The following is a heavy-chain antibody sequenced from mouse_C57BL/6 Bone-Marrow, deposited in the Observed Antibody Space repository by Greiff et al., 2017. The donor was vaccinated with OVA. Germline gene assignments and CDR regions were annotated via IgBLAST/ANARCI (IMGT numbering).Heavy chain of an antibody. V-gene: IGHV2-2*01. Sequence: VMLVESGPGLVQPSQSLSITCTVSGFSLTSYGVHWVRQSPGKGLEWLGVIWSGGSTDYNAAFISRLSISKDNSKSQVFFKMNSLQADDTAIYYCARPLITTVGYFDVWGTGTTVTVSS. CDR2: IWSGGST. D-gene: IGHD1-1*01. J-gene: IGHJ1*03. CDR3: ARPLITTVGYFDV. CDR1: GFSLTSYG.